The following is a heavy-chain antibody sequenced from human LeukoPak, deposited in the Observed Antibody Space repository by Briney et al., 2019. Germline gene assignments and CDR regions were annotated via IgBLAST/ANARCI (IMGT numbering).Heavy chain of an antibody. V-gene: IGHV4-59*12. Sequence: SETLSLTCTVSGGSISSYYWSWIRQPPGKGLEWIGYIYYSGSTNYNPSLKSRVTISVDTSKNQFSLKLSSVTAADTAVYYCARRKVSTWFDPWGQGTLVTVSS. CDR3: ARRKVSTWFDP. CDR1: GGSISSYY. CDR2: IYYSGST. J-gene: IGHJ5*02. D-gene: IGHD3-16*02.